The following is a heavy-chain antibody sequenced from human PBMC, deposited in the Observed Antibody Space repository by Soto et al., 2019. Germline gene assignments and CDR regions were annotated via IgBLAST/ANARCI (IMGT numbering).Heavy chain of an antibody. CDR2: IIPIFGTA. CDR3: ARSQGGSSSLDIYYYYYYGMDV. J-gene: IGHJ6*02. Sequence: QVQLVQSGAEVKKPGSSVKVSCKATGGTFSSYAISWVRQAPGQGFEWMGGIIPIFGTAKYAQKFQGRVTITADESTSTGYMELSSLRSEDTAVYYCARSQGGSSSLDIYYYYYYGMDVWGQGTTVTVSS. CDR1: GGTFSSYA. V-gene: IGHV1-69*01. D-gene: IGHD2-15*01.